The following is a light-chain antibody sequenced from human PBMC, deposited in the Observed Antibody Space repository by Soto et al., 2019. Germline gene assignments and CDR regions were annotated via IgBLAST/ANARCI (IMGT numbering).Light chain of an antibody. V-gene: IGLV3-21*02. J-gene: IGLJ1*01. CDR1: NIVTKS. CDR2: DDQ. Sequence: SYELTQPPSVSVSPGQTASITCGGDNIVTKSVHRYQQRPGQAPVLVVYDDQKRPSGIPERFSGSNSGNTATLTISRVETGDEADYYCQVCERFSDHNFVFGDGTKLTVL. CDR3: QVCERFSDHNFV.